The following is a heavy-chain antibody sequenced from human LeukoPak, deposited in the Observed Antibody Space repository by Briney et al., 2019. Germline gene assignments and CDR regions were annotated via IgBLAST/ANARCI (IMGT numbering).Heavy chain of an antibody. Sequence: GASVKVSCKVSGYTLTELSMHWVRQAPGKGLEWMGGFDPEDGETIYAQKFQGRVTITADKSTSTAYMELSSLRSEDTAVYYCARGNWGRLDYWGQGTLVTVSS. CDR2: FDPEDGET. CDR3: ARGNWGRLDY. J-gene: IGHJ4*02. D-gene: IGHD7-27*01. CDR1: GYTLTELS. V-gene: IGHV1-24*01.